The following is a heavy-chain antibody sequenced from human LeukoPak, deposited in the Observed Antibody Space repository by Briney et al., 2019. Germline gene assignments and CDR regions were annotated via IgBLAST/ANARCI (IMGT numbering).Heavy chain of an antibody. V-gene: IGHV3-48*03. D-gene: IGHD1-26*01. Sequence: PGGSLRLSCAASGFIFSTYEMNWVRQAPGKGLEWVSYISSSGSTIYYADSVKGRFTISRDNAKNSLYLQMNSLRAEDTAVYYCARDLLVRGPFDYWGQGTLVTVSS. CDR3: ARDLLVRGPFDY. CDR2: ISSSGSTI. J-gene: IGHJ4*02. CDR1: GFIFSTYE.